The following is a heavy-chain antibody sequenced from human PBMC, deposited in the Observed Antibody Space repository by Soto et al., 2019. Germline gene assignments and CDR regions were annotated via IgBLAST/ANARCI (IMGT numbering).Heavy chain of an antibody. D-gene: IGHD3-16*01. CDR1: GASFSPYH. CDR3: ARSPTFSHYVWGNSTY. J-gene: IGHJ4*02. Sequence: SETLSLTCAIYGASFSPYHWSWIRQSPGKGLEWIGGGNLSGNTYYNPSFKTRVTMSVDAAKNQFSLKMGSLTAADTALYYCARSPTFSHYVWGNSTYWGQGALVTVSS. V-gene: IGHV4-34*01. CDR2: GNLSGNT.